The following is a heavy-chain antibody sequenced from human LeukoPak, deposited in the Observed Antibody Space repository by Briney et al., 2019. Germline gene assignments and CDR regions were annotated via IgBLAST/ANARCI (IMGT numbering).Heavy chain of an antibody. J-gene: IGHJ4*02. CDR2: ISYNGSDK. V-gene: IGHV3-30*04. CDR3: ARGRDYDSFDY. D-gene: IGHD3-22*01. Sequence: GGSLRLSCAASGFTFSNYAIHWARQAPGKGLEWVTVISYNGSDKYYADSVKGRFTISRDNAKNSLYLQMNGLRAEDTAVYYCARGRDYDSFDYWGQGTLVTVSS. CDR1: GFTFSNYA.